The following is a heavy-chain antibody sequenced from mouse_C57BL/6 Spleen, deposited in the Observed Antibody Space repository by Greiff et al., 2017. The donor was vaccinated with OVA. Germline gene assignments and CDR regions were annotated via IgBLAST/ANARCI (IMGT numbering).Heavy chain of an antibody. CDR2: ISYSGST. D-gene: IGHD2-2*01. Sequence: EVQLQQSGPGLAKPSQTLSLTCSVTGYSITSDYWNWLRKFPGNKLEYMGYISYSGSTYYNPSLKSRISITRDTSKNQYYLQLNSVTTEDTATYYCAGGYDGFAYWGQGTLVTVSA. CDR3: AGGYDGFAY. J-gene: IGHJ3*01. CDR1: GYSITSDY. V-gene: IGHV3-8*01.